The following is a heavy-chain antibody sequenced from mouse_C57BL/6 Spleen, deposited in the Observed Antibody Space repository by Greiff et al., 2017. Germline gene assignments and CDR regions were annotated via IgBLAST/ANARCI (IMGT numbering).Heavy chain of an antibody. V-gene: IGHV1-64*01. D-gene: IGHD2-2*01. CDR2: IHPNSGST. Sequence: VQLQQPGAELVKPGASVKLSCKASGYTFTSYWMHWVKQRPGQGLEWIGMIHPNSGSTNYNEKFKSKATLTVDKSSSTAYMQLSSLTSEGSAVYYCARAYGYEAWFAYWGQGTLVTVSA. J-gene: IGHJ3*01. CDR1: GYTFTSYW. CDR3: ARAYGYEAWFAY.